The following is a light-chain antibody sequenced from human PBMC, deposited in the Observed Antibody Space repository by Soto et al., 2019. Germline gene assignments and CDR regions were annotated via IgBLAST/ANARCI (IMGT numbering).Light chain of an antibody. Sequence: DIQLTQSHSTLSASVGDRVTLTCLASQTINSWLARYQQKPGKAPKVLIFDASSLRTGVPSRFSGSGSGTEFTLTISNLQPDDFATYYCQQYDSYSSGPFGQGTKVDIK. J-gene: IGKJ1*01. V-gene: IGKV1-5*01. CDR3: QQYDSYSSGP. CDR1: QTINSW. CDR2: DAS.